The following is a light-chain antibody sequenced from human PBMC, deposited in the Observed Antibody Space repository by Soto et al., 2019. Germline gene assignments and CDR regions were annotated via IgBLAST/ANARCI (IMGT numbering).Light chain of an antibody. CDR3: QQYYSYQRT. Sequence: AIRMTQSPSSLSAPTGDRVTIACRASQDIGSVLAWYQQKAGKAPKLLIYVASALQTGVPSRFSGSGSGTDFARTVSRLQSEDSATYYCQQYYSYQRTVGQGTKVDIQ. V-gene: IGKV1-8*01. CDR2: VAS. CDR1: QDIGSV. J-gene: IGKJ1*01.